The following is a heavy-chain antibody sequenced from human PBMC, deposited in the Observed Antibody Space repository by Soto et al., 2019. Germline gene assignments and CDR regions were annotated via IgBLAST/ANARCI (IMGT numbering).Heavy chain of an antibody. Sequence: PGWSLRLSCASSGFTFISYEMNWVRQAPGKGLEWVSYISSSGSTIYYADSVKGRFAISRDNAKNSLYLQMNSLRAEDTAVYYCARDSSPYCSSTSCYIDYFDYWGQGTLVTVSS. J-gene: IGHJ4*02. CDR3: ARDSSPYCSSTSCYIDYFDY. D-gene: IGHD2-2*02. V-gene: IGHV3-48*03. CDR1: GFTFISYE. CDR2: ISSSGSTI.